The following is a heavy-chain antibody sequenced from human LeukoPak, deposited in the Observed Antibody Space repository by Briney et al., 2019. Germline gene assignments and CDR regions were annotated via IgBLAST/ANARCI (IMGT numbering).Heavy chain of an antibody. CDR2: IRYDGSNK. CDR3: AKEGGSMGSPFDY. J-gene: IGHJ4*02. CDR1: GFTFSSNG. D-gene: IGHD3-10*01. Sequence: PGGSLRLSCAASGFTFSSNGMHWVRQAPGKGLEWVAFIRYDGSNKYYADSVKGRFTISRDNSKNTLFLQMNSLRAEDTAVYYCAKEGGSMGSPFDYWGQGTLVTVSS. V-gene: IGHV3-30*02.